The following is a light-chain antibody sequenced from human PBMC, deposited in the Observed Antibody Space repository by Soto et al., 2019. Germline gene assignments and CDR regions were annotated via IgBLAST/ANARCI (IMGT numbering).Light chain of an antibody. CDR3: QQYFTYSRM. V-gene: IGKV1-5*03. CDR2: KAS. Sequence: DIQMTQSPSTLSASVGDRVTITCRASQSIGSWLAWYQQKPGKAPKSLIYKASNLESGVPSRFSGSGSGTEFTRTISSLQPDDFATYYGQQYFTYSRMFGQGTKVDIK. J-gene: IGKJ1*01. CDR1: QSIGSW.